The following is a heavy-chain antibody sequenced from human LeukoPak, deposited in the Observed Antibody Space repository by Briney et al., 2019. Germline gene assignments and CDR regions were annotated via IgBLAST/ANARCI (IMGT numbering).Heavy chain of an antibody. V-gene: IGHV3-53*01. D-gene: IGHD7-27*01. Sequence: GGSLRLSCATSGFTVSSNYMSWVRQAPGKGLEWVSVIYSGGSTYYADSVKGRFTISRDNSKNTLYLQMNSLRAEDTAVYYCARKTGENYSDYWGQGTLVTVSS. CDR3: ARKTGENYSDY. J-gene: IGHJ4*02. CDR2: IYSGGST. CDR1: GFTVSSNY.